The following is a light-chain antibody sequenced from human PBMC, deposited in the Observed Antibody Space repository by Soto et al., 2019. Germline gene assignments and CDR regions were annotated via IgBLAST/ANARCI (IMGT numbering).Light chain of an antibody. J-gene: IGKJ4*01. CDR3: QQSSSTPLT. V-gene: IGKV1-39*01. CDR2: ATS. CDR1: HTINGY. Sequence: DIQMSQSPSSLSASVGDRVTITCRASHTINGYLNWYQQKPGKAPNLLIYATSSLQSGVPSRFSGSGSGTDFTLITSSLQPEDFATYYCQQSSSTPLTFAGGTKVEVK.